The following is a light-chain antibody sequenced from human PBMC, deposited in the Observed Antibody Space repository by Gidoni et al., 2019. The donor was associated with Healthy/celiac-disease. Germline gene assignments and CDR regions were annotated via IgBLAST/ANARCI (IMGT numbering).Light chain of an antibody. V-gene: IGLV3-19*01. Sequence: SSELTQDPPVSVALGQTVRITCQGDSLRSYYASWYQQKPGQAPVLVIYGKNNRPSGIPDRFSGSSSGNTASLTITGAQAEDEADYSCNSRDSSGNHVVFGGGTKLTVI. J-gene: IGLJ2*01. CDR3: NSRDSSGNHVV. CDR1: SLRSYY. CDR2: GKN.